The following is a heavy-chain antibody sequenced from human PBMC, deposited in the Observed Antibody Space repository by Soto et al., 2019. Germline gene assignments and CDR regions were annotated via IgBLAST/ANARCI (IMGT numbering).Heavy chain of an antibody. D-gene: IGHD2-15*01. CDR3: APLSVSLSGPYGIHV. CDR2: MLYSGLT. J-gene: IGHJ6*02. Sequence: SETLSLTCSVSGYSVSSSDYYWAWIRQPPGKGLEWIGSMLYSGLTYYNPSPKSRVTLSVDTSKNQFSVRLNSVTASDTAVYYCAPLSVSLSGPYGIHVWGQGTTVTVSS. CDR1: GYSVSSSDYY. V-gene: IGHV4-39*01.